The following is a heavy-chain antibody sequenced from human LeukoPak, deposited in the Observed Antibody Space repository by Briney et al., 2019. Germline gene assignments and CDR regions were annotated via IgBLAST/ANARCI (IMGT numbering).Heavy chain of an antibody. V-gene: IGHV1-69*13. D-gene: IGHD3-10*01. J-gene: IGHJ3*02. CDR1: GGTFSSYA. CDR3: ARGMPYYGSGDNAFDI. Sequence: GASVKVSCKASGGTFSSYAISWVRQAPGQGLEWMGGIIPIFGTANYAQKFQGGVTITADESTSTAYMELSSLRSEDTAVYYCARGMPYYGSGDNAFDIWGQGTTVTVSS. CDR2: IIPIFGTA.